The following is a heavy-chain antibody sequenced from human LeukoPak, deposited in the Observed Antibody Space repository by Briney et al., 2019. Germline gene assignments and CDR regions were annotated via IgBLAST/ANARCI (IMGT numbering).Heavy chain of an antibody. V-gene: IGHV3-23*01. CDR3: ARQALFMVRGLISAFDI. Sequence: GGSLRLSCAASGFTFTSYAMSWVRQAPGRGLEWVSGISGGGGNTYYADSVKGRFTISRDNSKNTLYLQMNSLRAEDTAVYYCARQALFMVRGLISAFDIWGQGTKVTVSS. J-gene: IGHJ3*02. CDR1: GFTFTSYA. CDR2: ISGGGGNT. D-gene: IGHD3-10*01.